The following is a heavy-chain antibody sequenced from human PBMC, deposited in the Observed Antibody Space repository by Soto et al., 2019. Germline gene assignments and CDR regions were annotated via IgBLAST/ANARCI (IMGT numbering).Heavy chain of an antibody. CDR3: ARNRVPRSDDYESTGYDGAFEV. Sequence: SDTLFLTWTVSGVSTRDYFWVWMRQPPGKGLEWIGYIHDTGSTKYNPSLKSRVTIVVETSKNQASLKLRSVTAADTAVYYCARNRVPRSDDYESTGYDGAFEVWGLGTMVT. V-gene: IGHV4-59*01. CDR2: IHDTGST. J-gene: IGHJ3*01. D-gene: IGHD3-22*01. CDR1: GVSTRDYF.